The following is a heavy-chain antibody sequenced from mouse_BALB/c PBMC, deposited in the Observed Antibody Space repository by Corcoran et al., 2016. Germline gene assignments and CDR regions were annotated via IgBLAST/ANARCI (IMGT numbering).Heavy chain of an antibody. CDR1: GYTFTNYG. V-gene: IGHV9-1*02. CDR3: TRDPAWFAY. Sequence: QIQLVQSGPELKKPGETVKISCKASGYTFTNYGMNWVKQAPGKDLKWMGWINTFTGEPTYADDFKGRFAFSLENSASTAYLQINNLKNEDMATYFCTRDPAWFAYWGQGTLVTVSA. CDR2: INTFTGEP. J-gene: IGHJ3*01.